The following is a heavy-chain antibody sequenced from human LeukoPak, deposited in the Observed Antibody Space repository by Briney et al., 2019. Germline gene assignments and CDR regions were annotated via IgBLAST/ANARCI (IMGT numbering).Heavy chain of an antibody. V-gene: IGHV4-39*01. CDR3: ARPASY. CDR2: IYYSGST. J-gene: IGHJ4*02. Sequence: SETLSLTCTASSDSISSSSYYWGWIRQPPGKGLEWIGSIYYSGSTYYNPSLKSRVTISVDTSKNQFSLKLSSVTAADTAVYYCARPASYWGQGTLVTVSS. CDR1: SDSISSSSYY.